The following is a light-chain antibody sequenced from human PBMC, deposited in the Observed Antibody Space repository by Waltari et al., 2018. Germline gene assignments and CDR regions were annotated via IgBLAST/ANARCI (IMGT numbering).Light chain of an antibody. J-gene: IGLJ2*01. CDR3: CSYAGSYTFGV. CDR1: SSDVGGYNY. CDR2: EIN. Sequence: QSALTQPRSVSGSPGQSVTISCTGTSSDVGGYNYVSWYQQLPGQAPKLIIYEINKRPSVVPARFAGSQYGNTASLTTSGLQAEDEADYYCCSYAGSYTFGVFGGGTKVTVL. V-gene: IGLV2-11*02.